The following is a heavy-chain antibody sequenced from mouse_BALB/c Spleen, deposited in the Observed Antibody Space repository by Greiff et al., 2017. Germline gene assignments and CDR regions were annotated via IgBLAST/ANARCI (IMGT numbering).Heavy chain of an antibody. CDR2: IDPENGDT. D-gene: IGHD2-14*01. CDR1: GFNIKDYY. J-gene: IGHJ4*01. Sequence: VQLQQSGAELVRSGASVKLSCSASGFNIKDYYMHWVKQRPEQGLEWIGWIDPENGDTEYAPKFQGEATMTADTSSNTAYLQLSSLTSEDTAVYYCNACVRPSAMDYWGQGTAVTVSS. CDR3: NACVRPSAMDY. V-gene: IGHV14-4*02.